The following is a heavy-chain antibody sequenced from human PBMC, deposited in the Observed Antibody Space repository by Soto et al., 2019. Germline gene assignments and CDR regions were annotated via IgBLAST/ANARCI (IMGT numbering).Heavy chain of an antibody. CDR1: GGSISSHY. Sequence: QVQLQESGPGLVKPSETLSLTCTVSGGSISSHYWSWVRQPPGKGLEWIGYVYSNGRTNYNPSLKSRVTISVDTSKNQFSLNLSSVTAADTAVLYCARTSLLGSYYMDVWGTGTTVTVSS. CDR3: ARTSLLGSYYMDV. CDR2: VYSNGRT. V-gene: IGHV4-59*08. J-gene: IGHJ6*03. D-gene: IGHD5-12*01.